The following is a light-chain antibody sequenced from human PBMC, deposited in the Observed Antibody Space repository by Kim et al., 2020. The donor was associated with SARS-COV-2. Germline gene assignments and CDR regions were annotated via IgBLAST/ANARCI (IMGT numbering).Light chain of an antibody. V-gene: IGLV2-14*03. CDR3: ASFTSKSTPS. Sequence: GQSITISFTGTSSDVGAYDYVSWYQQHPGKAPKLMIYDVNNRPSGVSNRFSGSKSDNTASLTISGLQPEDEADYYCASFTSKSTPSFGTGTKVTVL. CDR1: SSDVGAYDY. CDR2: DVN. J-gene: IGLJ1*01.